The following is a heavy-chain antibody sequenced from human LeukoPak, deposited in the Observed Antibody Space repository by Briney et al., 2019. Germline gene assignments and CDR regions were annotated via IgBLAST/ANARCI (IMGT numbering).Heavy chain of an antibody. CDR1: GFTFSSYW. D-gene: IGHD3-16*01. V-gene: IGHV3-7*01. J-gene: IGHJ4*02. CDR3: ARDSSFGNYFDR. Sequence: PGGSLRLSCAASGFTFSSYWMSWVRQAPGKGLEWVANLRPDGNEQYFVASVKGRFTISRDNAKNSLYLQMKNLRAEDTAVYYCARDSSFGNYFDRWGQGTLVTVSS. CDR2: LRPDGNEQ.